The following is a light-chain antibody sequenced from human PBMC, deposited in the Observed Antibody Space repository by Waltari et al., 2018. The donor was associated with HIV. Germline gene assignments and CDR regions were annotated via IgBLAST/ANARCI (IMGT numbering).Light chain of an antibody. CDR3: VLYVRSRRV. Sequence: QTVVTQEPSLSVSPGKTITLTCGVNSGPVPTSYYPSWYPLTPGKAPRCLVYNRDFRASGCSVRFFGSIVGNRAALTFTGAQADDDSLYYCVLYVRSRRVFGGGTKLTVL. V-gene: IGLV8-61*01. CDR2: NRD. J-gene: IGLJ3*02. CDR1: SGPVPTSYY.